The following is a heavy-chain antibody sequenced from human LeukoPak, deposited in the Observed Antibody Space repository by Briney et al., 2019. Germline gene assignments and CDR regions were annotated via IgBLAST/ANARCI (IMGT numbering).Heavy chain of an antibody. D-gene: IGHD5-12*01. CDR2: IIPIFGTA. CDR3: ARFLVATGSLDY. J-gene: IGHJ4*02. Sequence: SVKVSCKASGGTFSSYAISWVRQAPGQGLEWMGGIIPIFGTANYAQKFQGRVTITADESTSTAYMELSSLRSEDTAVYYCARFLVATGSLDYWGQGTLVTVSS. V-gene: IGHV1-69*01. CDR1: GGTFSSYA.